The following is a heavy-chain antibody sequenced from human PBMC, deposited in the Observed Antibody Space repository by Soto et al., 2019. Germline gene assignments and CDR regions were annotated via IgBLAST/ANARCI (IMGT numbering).Heavy chain of an antibody. CDR1: GFTFSSYA. V-gene: IGHV3-23*01. CDR3: AKDWIVVVPAAGPAAGDDY. J-gene: IGHJ4*02. Sequence: EVQLLESGGGLVQPGGSLRLSCAASGFTFSSYAMSWVRQVPGKGLEWVSAISGSGGSTYYADSVKGRFTISRDNSKNTLYLQMNSLRAEDTAVYYCAKDWIVVVPAAGPAAGDDYWGQGTLVTVSS. D-gene: IGHD2-2*01. CDR2: ISGSGGST.